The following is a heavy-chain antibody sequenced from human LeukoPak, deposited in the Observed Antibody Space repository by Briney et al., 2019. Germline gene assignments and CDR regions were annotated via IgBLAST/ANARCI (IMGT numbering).Heavy chain of an antibody. Sequence: ESGPTLVKPTQTLTLTCTFSGFSLNTSGVGVGWIRQPPGKALEWLALIYWNDEKRYSPSLKSRLTITKDTSKNQVVLTVTNMDPVDTATYYCARDTNWVLDYWGLGTLVTVSS. J-gene: IGHJ4*02. CDR2: IYWNDEK. CDR3: ARDTNWVLDY. CDR1: GFSLNTSGVG. V-gene: IGHV2-5*01. D-gene: IGHD7-27*01.